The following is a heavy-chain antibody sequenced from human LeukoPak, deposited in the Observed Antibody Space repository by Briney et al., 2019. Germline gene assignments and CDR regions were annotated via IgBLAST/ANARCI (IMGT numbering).Heavy chain of an antibody. V-gene: IGHV1-46*01. CDR2: INPTGGST. CDR3: ARTAARRFDY. Sequence: ASVKVSCKASGYTFPSYFMHWVPQAPGQGLEWMGIINPTGGSTTYAQKFQGRVTMTRDTSTSTVYMELSSLRSDDTAVYYCARTAARRFDYWGQGTLVTVSS. D-gene: IGHD6-6*01. J-gene: IGHJ4*02. CDR1: GYTFPSYF.